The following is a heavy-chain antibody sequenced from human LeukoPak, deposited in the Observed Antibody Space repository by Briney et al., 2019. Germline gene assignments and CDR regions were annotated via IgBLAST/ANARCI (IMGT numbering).Heavy chain of an antibody. CDR2: ISSSSSYI. J-gene: IGHJ4*02. CDR3: AREGIAVAGLDY. Sequence: GGSLRLSCAASGFTFSSYSMNWVRQAPGKGLEWVSSISSSSSYIYYADSVKGRFTISRDNAKNSLYLQMNSLRAEDTAVYYRAREGIAVAGLDYWGQGTLVTVSS. CDR1: GFTFSSYS. V-gene: IGHV3-21*01. D-gene: IGHD6-19*01.